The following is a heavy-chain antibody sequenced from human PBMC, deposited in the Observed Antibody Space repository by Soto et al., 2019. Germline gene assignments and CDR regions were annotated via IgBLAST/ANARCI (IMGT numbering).Heavy chain of an antibody. D-gene: IGHD6-13*01. CDR3: AKDGYSSSWYRGYYYYYGMDV. CDR2: ISYDGSNK. J-gene: IGHJ6*02. V-gene: IGHV3-30*18. Sequence: QVQLVESGGGVVQPGRSLRLSCAASGFTFSSYGMHWVRQAPGKGLEWVAVISYDGSNKYYADSVKGRFTISRDNSKNTLYLQMNSLRAEDTAVYYCAKDGYSSSWYRGYYYYYGMDVWGQGTTVTVSS. CDR1: GFTFSSYG.